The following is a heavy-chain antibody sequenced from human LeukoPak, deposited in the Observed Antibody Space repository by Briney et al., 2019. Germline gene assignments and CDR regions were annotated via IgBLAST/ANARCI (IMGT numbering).Heavy chain of an antibody. Sequence: ASVKVSCKASGYTFTGYYMHWVRQAPGQGLEWMGWINPNSGGTNYAQKFQVRVTMTRDTSISTAYMELSRLRSDDTAVYYCARSRDGYYEHFDYWGQGTLVTVSS. J-gene: IGHJ4*02. CDR2: INPNSGGT. CDR3: ARSRDGYYEHFDY. CDR1: GYTFTGYY. D-gene: IGHD5-24*01. V-gene: IGHV1-2*02.